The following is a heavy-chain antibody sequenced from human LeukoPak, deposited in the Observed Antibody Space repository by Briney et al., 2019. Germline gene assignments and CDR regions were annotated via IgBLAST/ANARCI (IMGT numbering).Heavy chain of an antibody. CDR2: IIPSVGLT. CDR1: GGTFSNAA. J-gene: IGHJ4*02. CDR3: TRGLGSKREDF. V-gene: IGHV1-69*04. D-gene: IGHD3/OR15-3a*01. Sequence: SVKVSCKASGGTFSNAAVSWVRQAPGQGLEWLGRIIPSVGLTHYAQQFRGRGTISADETTTTAFLELASLRSDDTAVYFCTRGLGSKREDFWGQGTLVTVSS.